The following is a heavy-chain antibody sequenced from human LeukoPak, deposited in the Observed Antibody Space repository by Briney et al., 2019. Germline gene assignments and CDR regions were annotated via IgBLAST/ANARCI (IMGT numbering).Heavy chain of an antibody. CDR2: INPSNGGT. V-gene: IGHV1-2*02. CDR1: GYTFTGYY. Sequence: ASVKVSCKASGYTFTGYYMHWVRQAPGQRLEWMGWINPSNGGTEYAQKFQGRVTMTRDTSISTAYMELSRLRSDDTAVYYCAKNHCSRTSCFMSSDYWGQGTLVTVSS. D-gene: IGHD2-2*01. J-gene: IGHJ4*02. CDR3: AKNHCSRTSCFMSSDY.